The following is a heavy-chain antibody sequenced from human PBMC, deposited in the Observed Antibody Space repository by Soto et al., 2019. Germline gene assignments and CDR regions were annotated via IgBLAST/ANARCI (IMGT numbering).Heavy chain of an antibody. J-gene: IGHJ3*02. CDR3: ARDGRVADPYDAFDI. CDR2: IWYDGSNK. CDR1: GFTFSSYG. D-gene: IGHD6-19*01. V-gene: IGHV3-33*01. Sequence: GGSLRLSCAASGFTFSSYGMHWVRQAPGKGLEWVAVIWYDGSNKYYADSVKGRFTISRDNSKNTLYLQMNSLRAEDTAVYYCARDGRVADPYDAFDIWGQGTMVTVSS.